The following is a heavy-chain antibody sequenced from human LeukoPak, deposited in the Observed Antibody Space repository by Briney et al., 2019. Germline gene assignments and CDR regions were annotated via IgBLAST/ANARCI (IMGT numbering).Heavy chain of an antibody. CDR1: GYSISSGYY. Sequence: PSETLSLTCTVSGYSISSGYYWGWIRQPPGKGLEWIGSIYYSGSTYYNPSLKSRVTISVDTSKNQFSLKLSSVTAADTAVYYCARACYYGSGSYYNVLGDFDYWGQGTLVTVSS. V-gene: IGHV4-38-2*02. J-gene: IGHJ4*02. CDR3: ARACYYGSGSYYNVLGDFDY. CDR2: IYYSGST. D-gene: IGHD3-10*01.